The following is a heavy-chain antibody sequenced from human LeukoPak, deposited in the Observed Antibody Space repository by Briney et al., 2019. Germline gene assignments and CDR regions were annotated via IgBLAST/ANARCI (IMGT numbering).Heavy chain of an antibody. V-gene: IGHV3-30-3*01. J-gene: IGHJ3*02. CDR1: GINFITYA. CDR3: ARGSRSSSWGGGAFDI. D-gene: IGHD6-6*01. CDR2: ISDDGVNK. Sequence: GRSLRLSCAASGINFITYALHWVRQAPGKGLEWVAVISDDGVNKYFAESVKGRFTISRDNSKKTLYLQMNSLRVEDTAIYYCARGSRSSSWGGGAFDIWGQGTAVTVSS.